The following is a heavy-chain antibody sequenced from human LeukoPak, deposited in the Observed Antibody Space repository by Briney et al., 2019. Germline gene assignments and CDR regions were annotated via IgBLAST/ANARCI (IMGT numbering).Heavy chain of an antibody. V-gene: IGHV1-18*01. CDR3: ARTGYSTTTIPFDY. CDR2: ISAYNGNT. J-gene: IGHJ4*02. CDR1: GYTFTSYG. D-gene: IGHD5-12*01. Sequence: GASVKVSCKASGYTFTSYGISWVRQAPGQGLEWMGWISAYNGNTNYAQKLQGRVTMTTDTSTSAAYMELRSLRSDDPAVYYCARTGYSTTTIPFDYWGQGTLVTVSS.